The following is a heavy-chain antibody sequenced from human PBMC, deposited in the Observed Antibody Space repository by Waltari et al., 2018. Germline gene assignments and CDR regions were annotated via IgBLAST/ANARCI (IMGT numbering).Heavy chain of an antibody. J-gene: IGHJ4*02. V-gene: IGHV3-7*01. CDR1: GFAFSTYW. CDR2: VKEDGSEK. CDR3: ARGRVDFAY. Sequence: EVQLVESGGNLVQPGGSLRLSCAASGFAFSTYWMSWVRQAPGKGLEWLANVKEDGSEKYYVDSVKGRFTISRDNAKNSLYLQMNSLRAEDTAVYFCARGRVDFAYWGQGTLVTVSS.